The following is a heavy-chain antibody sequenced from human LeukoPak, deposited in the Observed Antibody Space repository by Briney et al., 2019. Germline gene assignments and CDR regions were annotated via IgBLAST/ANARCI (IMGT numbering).Heavy chain of an antibody. V-gene: IGHV4-59*01. CDR3: ARVTPPHYGGNSGVGWYYFDY. CDR1: GGSISSYY. J-gene: IGHJ4*02. Sequence: SETLSLTCTVSGGSISSYYWSWIRQPPGMGLEWIGYIYYSGSTNYNPSLKSRVTISVDTSKNQFSLKLSSVTAADTAVYYCARVTPPHYGGNSGVGWYYFDYWGQGTLVTVSS. CDR2: IYYSGST. D-gene: IGHD4-23*01.